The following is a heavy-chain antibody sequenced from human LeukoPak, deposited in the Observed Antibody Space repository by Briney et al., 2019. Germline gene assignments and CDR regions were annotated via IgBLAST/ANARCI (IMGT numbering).Heavy chain of an antibody. CDR2: IIPVFGTA. Sequence: ASVKVSCKASRGTFSNYAIIWVRQAPGQGLEWMGGIIPVFGTANYAQKFLGRVTITANESTSTAYMELSSLRSEDTAVYYCARDRPGRYCSSTRCYTASPFDPWGQGTLVTVSP. CDR3: ARDRPGRYCSSTRCYTASPFDP. D-gene: IGHD2-2*02. J-gene: IGHJ5*02. V-gene: IGHV1-69*13. CDR1: RGTFSNYA.